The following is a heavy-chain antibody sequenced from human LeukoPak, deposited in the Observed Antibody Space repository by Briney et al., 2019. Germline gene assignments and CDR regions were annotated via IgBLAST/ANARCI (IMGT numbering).Heavy chain of an antibody. J-gene: IGHJ4*02. CDR3: AREQGGYYDSSGYYQGLDY. CDR2: ISYDGSNK. CDR1: GFTFSSYG. Sequence: PGGTLRLSCAASGFTFSSYGMSWVRQAPGKGLEWVAVISYDGSNKYYADSVKGRFTISRDNSKNTLYLQMNSLRAEDTAVYYCAREQGGYYDSSGYYQGLDYWGQGTLVTVSS. D-gene: IGHD3-22*01. V-gene: IGHV3-30*03.